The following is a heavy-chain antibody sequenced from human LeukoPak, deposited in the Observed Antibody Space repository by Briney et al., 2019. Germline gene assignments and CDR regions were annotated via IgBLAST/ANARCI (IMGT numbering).Heavy chain of an antibody. CDR2: IYYSGST. Sequence: SETLSLTCTVSGGSISSSSYYWGWIRQPPGKGLEWIGSIYYSGSTYYNPSLKSRVTISVDTSKNQFSLKLSSVTAADTAVYYCASRSAMGYYYGMDVWGQGTTVTVSS. V-gene: IGHV4-39*07. CDR1: GGSISSSSYY. J-gene: IGHJ6*02. CDR3: ASRSAMGYYYGMDV. D-gene: IGHD5-18*01.